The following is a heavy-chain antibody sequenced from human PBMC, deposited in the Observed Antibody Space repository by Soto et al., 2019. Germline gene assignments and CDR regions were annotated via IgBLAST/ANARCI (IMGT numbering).Heavy chain of an antibody. CDR1: GGTFSSYA. Sequence: VKVSYKASGGTFSSYAISWSRQAPGPGLEWMGGIIPIARTANYAHNCHGRVTITADDSTSTAYIELSSLRSEDTAVYYSAKDPALMVYAAYYCYYGMDVWGQGTTVTVSS. CDR3: AKDPALMVYAAYYCYYGMDV. D-gene: IGHD2-8*01. CDR2: IIPIARTA. V-gene: IGHV1-69*01. J-gene: IGHJ6*02.